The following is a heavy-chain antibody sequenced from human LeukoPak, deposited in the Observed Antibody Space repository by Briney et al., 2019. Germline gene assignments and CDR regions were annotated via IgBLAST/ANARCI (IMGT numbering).Heavy chain of an antibody. Sequence: GGSLRLSCTASGFSFSNYWMSWVRQAPGKGMEWVASIKQDESEKYYVDSVKGRFTTSRDNAKSSLYLQMNALRGEDAAVYYCARLVGDVTTWDCWGQGTLVTVSS. V-gene: IGHV3-7*03. CDR2: IKQDESEK. CDR3: ARLVGDVTTWDC. CDR1: GFSFSNYW. J-gene: IGHJ4*02. D-gene: IGHD1-26*01.